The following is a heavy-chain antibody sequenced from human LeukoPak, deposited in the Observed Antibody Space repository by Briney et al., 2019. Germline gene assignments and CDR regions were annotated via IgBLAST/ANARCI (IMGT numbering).Heavy chain of an antibody. CDR2: ITNDGSST. CDR3: AGYSSSWYVPDDY. D-gene: IGHD6-13*01. Sequence: GGSLRLSCAASGLTFSSHWMHWVRQAPGKGLVWVSRITNDGSSTTYADSVKGRFTISRDNAKNMLYLQVNSLRAEDTAVYYCAGYSSSWYVPDDYWGQGTLVAVSS. J-gene: IGHJ4*02. CDR1: GLTFSSHW. V-gene: IGHV3-74*01.